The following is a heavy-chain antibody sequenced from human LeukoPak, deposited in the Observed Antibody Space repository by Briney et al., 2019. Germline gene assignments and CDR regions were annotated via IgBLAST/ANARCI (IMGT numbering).Heavy chain of an antibody. D-gene: IGHD1-7*01. J-gene: IGHJ6*03. CDR2: IYYSGST. CDR1: GDSISSFY. Sequence: SETLSLTCTVSGDSISSFYWSWIRQPPGKGLEWIGYIYYSGSTNYNPSLKSRVTISVDTSKNQFSLKLSSVTAADTAVYYCARDRRHNWNYAYYYYMDVWGKGTTVTVSS. CDR3: ARDRRHNWNYAYYYYMDV. V-gene: IGHV4-59*01.